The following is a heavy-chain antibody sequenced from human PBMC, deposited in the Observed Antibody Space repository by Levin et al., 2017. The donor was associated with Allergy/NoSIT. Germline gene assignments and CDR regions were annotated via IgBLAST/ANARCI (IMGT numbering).Heavy chain of an antibody. V-gene: IGHV3-15*01. J-gene: IGHJ4*02. CDR1: GFTFSNAW. D-gene: IGHD3-10*01. CDR2: IKSKTDGGTT. CDR3: TTFAYYYGSGALDY. Sequence: GGSLRLSCAASGFTFSNAWMSWVRQAPGKGLEWVGRIKSKTDGGTTDYAAPVKGRFTISRHDSKNTLYLQMNSLKTEDTAVYYCTTFAYYYGSGALDYWGQGTLVTVSS.